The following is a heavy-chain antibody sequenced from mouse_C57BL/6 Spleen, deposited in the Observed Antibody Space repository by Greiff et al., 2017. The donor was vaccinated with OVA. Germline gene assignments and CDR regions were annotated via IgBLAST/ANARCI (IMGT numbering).Heavy chain of an antibody. V-gene: IGHV1-50*01. CDR3: RYYDDYVDY. Sequence: QVQLQQPGAELVKPGASVKLSCKASGYTFTSYWMQWVKQRPGQGLEWIGEIDPSDSYTNYNQKFKGKATLTVDTSSSTAYMQLSSLTSEDSAVYYCRYYDDYVDYWGQGTTLTVSS. CDR1: GYTFTSYW. J-gene: IGHJ2*01. CDR2: IDPSDSYT. D-gene: IGHD2-4*01.